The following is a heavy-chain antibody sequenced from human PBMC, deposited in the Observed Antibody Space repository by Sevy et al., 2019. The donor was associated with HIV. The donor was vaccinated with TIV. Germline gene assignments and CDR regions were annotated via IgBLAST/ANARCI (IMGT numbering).Heavy chain of an antibody. CDR3: VGRPYSSAYSWSYHFDY. D-gene: IGHD3-16*01. V-gene: IGHV3-11*01. CDR1: GFSFSDYY. CDR2: ISGSSSAI. J-gene: IGHJ4*02. Sequence: GGSLRLSCAASGFSFSDYYMSWISQAPGKGLEWISYISGSSSAIVYADSVKGRFAISRNNAKNSLYLHMDNLRAEDTAVYFCVGRPYSSAYSWSYHFDYWGQGTLVTVSS.